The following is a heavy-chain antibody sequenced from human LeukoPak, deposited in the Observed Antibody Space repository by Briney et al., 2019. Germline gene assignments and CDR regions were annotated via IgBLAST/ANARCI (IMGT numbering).Heavy chain of an antibody. V-gene: IGHV3-23*01. Sequence: GGSLRLSCVASGFSFNTNAMTWVRQAPGKGLEWVSTLSGRGDSTFYADSVKGRFTISRDKSENTLHLQMNSLRAEDTAICYCAKDQTVAGTYDSWGRGTLVIVSS. J-gene: IGHJ4*02. CDR3: AKDQTVAGTYDS. CDR1: GFSFNTNA. CDR2: LSGRGDST. D-gene: IGHD6-19*01.